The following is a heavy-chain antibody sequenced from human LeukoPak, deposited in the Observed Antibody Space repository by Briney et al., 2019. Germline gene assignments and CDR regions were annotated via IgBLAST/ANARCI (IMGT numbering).Heavy chain of an antibody. D-gene: IGHD2-8*01. J-gene: IGHJ4*02. CDR2: IGSSGGNT. CDR1: GFTFGSYA. Sequence: GGSLRLSCAASGFTFGSYAMNWVRQAPGKGLEWVSVIGSSGGNTYYADSVMGRFTISRDNSKNTLYLQMNSLRAEDTAVYYCVMGYFFDYWGQGTLVTVSS. V-gene: IGHV3-23*01. CDR3: VMGYFFDY.